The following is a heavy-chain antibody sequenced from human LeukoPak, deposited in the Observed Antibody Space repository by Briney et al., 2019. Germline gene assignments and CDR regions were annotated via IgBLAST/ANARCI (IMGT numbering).Heavy chain of an antibody. Sequence: SSETLSLTCTVSGGSISSYYWSWIRQPPGKGLEWIGYIYYSGSTNYNPSLKSRVTISVDTSKNQFSLKLSSVTAADTAVYYCARDRYCSGGSCRDRTNYYYYYGMDVWGQGTTVTVSS. J-gene: IGHJ6*02. V-gene: IGHV4-59*01. CDR2: IYYSGST. CDR3: ARDRYCSGGSCRDRTNYYYYYGMDV. CDR1: GGSISSYY. D-gene: IGHD2-15*01.